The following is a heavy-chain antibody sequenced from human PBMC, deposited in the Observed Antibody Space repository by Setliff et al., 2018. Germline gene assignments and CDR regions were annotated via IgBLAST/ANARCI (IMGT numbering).Heavy chain of an antibody. D-gene: IGHD3-9*01. CDR1: GFTFSSYW. CDR3: ARDAAYFDILTGTNYLDP. CDR2: IKQDGSEK. V-gene: IGHV3-7*03. Sequence: PGGSLRLSCAASGFTFSSYWMSWVRQAPGKGLEWVANIKQDGSEKYYVDSVKGRFTISRDNAKNSVDLEMNSLRAEDTAVYYCARDAAYFDILTGTNYLDPWGQGTLVTVSS. J-gene: IGHJ5*02.